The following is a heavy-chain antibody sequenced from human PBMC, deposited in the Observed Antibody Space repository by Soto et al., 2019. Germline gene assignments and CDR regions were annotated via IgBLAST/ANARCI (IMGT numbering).Heavy chain of an antibody. J-gene: IGHJ4*02. V-gene: IGHV4-59*01. Sequence: QVQLQESGPRLVKPSETLSLTCSVSGGSMRDYYWSWIRQSPGKGPEWIGYIYYSGNTTYNPSLKSRVTISVDMPKSLFSLNLNSVTAADTAVYYCARQLGLWQPLDYWGRGTLVTVSS. CDR2: IYYSGNT. D-gene: IGHD1-1*01. CDR1: GGSMRDYY. CDR3: ARQLGLWQPLDY.